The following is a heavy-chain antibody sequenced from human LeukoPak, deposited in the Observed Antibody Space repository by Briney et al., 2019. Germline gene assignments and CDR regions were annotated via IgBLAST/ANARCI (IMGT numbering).Heavy chain of an antibody. CDR1: GFTFSSYG. Sequence: PGGSLRLSCAASGFTFSSYGMHWVRQAPGKGLEWVAFIRYDGSNKYYADSVKGRFTISRDNSKNTLYLQMNSLRAEDTAVYYCAKDLWEYDYSNQNWFDPWGQGTLVTVSS. CDR2: IRYDGSNK. V-gene: IGHV3-30*02. J-gene: IGHJ5*02. D-gene: IGHD4-11*01. CDR3: AKDLWEYDYSNQNWFDP.